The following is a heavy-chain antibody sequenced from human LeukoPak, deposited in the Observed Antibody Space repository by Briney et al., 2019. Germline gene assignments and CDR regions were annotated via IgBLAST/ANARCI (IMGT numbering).Heavy chain of an antibody. CDR3: ARVSVHGYSDY. D-gene: IGHD2-8*01. J-gene: IGHJ4*02. CDR1: GGSIRGYY. CDR2: IYYSGIT. Sequence: PSETLSLTCTVSGGSIRGYYWSWIRQPPGKGLEYIGYIYYSGITNYNPSLKSRVTISVDTSKNQFSLKLSSVTAADTAVYYCARVSVHGYSDYWGQGTLVTVSS. V-gene: IGHV4-59*12.